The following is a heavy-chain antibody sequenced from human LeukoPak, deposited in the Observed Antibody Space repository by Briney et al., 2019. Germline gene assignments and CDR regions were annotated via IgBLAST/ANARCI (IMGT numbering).Heavy chain of an antibody. CDR1: GFTFSGAW. J-gene: IGHJ1*01. D-gene: IGHD3-10*01. CDR3: ARVSGPGMNEYFHL. Sequence: TGGSLRLSCAASGFTFSGAWMHWVRQAPGKGLVWVSRINNDGTTTMYADSVKGRFTLSRDNAKNTLYLQMNSLRAEDTAVYYCARVSGPGMNEYFHLWGQGTLVTVSS. CDR2: INNDGTTT. V-gene: IGHV3-74*03.